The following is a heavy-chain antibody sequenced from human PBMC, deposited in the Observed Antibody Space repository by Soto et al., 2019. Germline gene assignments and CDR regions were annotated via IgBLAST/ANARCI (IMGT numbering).Heavy chain of an antibody. CDR1: GGSVSSDNYY. D-gene: IGHD3-10*01. Sequence: QVQLQESGPGLVKPSETLSLTCTVSGGSVSSDNYYWSWIRQPPGKGLEWIGYIYFAGSTDYNPSLKSRGTISLDTSKNQFSLKLRSVTAADTALCYCARESSRGLYGLDVWGQGTTVTVSS. CDR3: ARESSRGLYGLDV. CDR2: IYFAGST. J-gene: IGHJ6*02. V-gene: IGHV4-61*01.